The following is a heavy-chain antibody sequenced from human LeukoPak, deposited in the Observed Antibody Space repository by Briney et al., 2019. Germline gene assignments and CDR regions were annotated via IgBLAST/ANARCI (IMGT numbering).Heavy chain of an antibody. CDR1: GGSISSYY. J-gene: IGHJ4*02. D-gene: IGHD6-19*01. CDR2: IYYSGTT. Sequence: SETLSLTCTVSGGSISSYYWSWLRQPPGKGLEWIGYIYYSGTTNYNPSLKSRVTISVDKSKNQFSLKLSSVTAADTAVYYCARGHPRIAVAGTGLDYWGQGTLVTVSS. CDR3: ARGHPRIAVAGTGLDY. V-gene: IGHV4-59*08.